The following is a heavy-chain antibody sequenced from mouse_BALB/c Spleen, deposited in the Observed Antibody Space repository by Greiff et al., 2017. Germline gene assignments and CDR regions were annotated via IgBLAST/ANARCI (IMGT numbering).Heavy chain of an antibody. V-gene: IGHV1-55*01. CDR1: GYNFTSYW. Sequence: QVQLQQPGAELVKPGTSVKLSCKASGYNFTSYWINWVKLRPGQGLEWIGDIYPGSGSTNYNEKFKSKATLTVDTSSSTAYMQLSSLASEDSALYYCARLDDGYFEEIYAMDYWGQGTSVTVSS. D-gene: IGHD2-3*01. J-gene: IGHJ4*01. CDR2: IYPGSGST. CDR3: ARLDDGYFEEIYAMDY.